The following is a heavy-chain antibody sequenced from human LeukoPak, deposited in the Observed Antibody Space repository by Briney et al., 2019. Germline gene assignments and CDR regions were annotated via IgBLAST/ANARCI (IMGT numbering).Heavy chain of an antibody. Sequence: GGSLRLSCAASGFTFSRYWMFWVRQAPGKGLEWVAGISGSGGGTNYADSVKGRFTISRDNPRNTLYLQMNSPRAEDTAVYFCAKRGVVIRVILVGFHKEAYYFDSWGQGALVTVSS. CDR3: AKRGVVIRVILVGFHKEAYYFDS. CDR2: ISGSGGGT. J-gene: IGHJ4*02. D-gene: IGHD3-22*01. CDR1: GFTFSRYW. V-gene: IGHV3-23*01.